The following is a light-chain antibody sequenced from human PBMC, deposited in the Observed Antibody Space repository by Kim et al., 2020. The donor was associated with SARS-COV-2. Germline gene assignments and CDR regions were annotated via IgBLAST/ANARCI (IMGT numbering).Light chain of an antibody. CDR2: GAS. J-gene: IGKJ4*01. V-gene: IGKV3-15*01. CDR3: QQYYNWPPLT. CDR1: QSVSSY. Sequence: SPGESATLSCRASQSVSSYLAWYQQKPGQAPRLLIYGASTRATGIPARFSGSGSGTEFTLTISSLQSEDFAVYYCQQYYNWPPLTFGGGTKVDIK.